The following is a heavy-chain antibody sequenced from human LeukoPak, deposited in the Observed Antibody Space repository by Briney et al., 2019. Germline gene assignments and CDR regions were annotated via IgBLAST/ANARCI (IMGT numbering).Heavy chain of an antibody. CDR2: IIPIFGTA. Sequence: SVKVSCKASGGTFSSYAISWVRQTPGQGLEWMGGIIPIFGTANYAQKFQGRVTITADESTSTAYMELSSLRSEDTAVYYCARGAGPRYCSSTSCHPRTYYYYMDVWGKGTTDTVSS. J-gene: IGHJ6*03. CDR3: ARGAGPRYCSSTSCHPRTYYYYMDV. V-gene: IGHV1-69*13. D-gene: IGHD2-2*01. CDR1: GGTFSSYA.